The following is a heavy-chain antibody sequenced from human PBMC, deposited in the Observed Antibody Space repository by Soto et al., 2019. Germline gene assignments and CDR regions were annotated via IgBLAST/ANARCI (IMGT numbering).Heavy chain of an antibody. V-gene: IGHV1-3*01. J-gene: IGHJ2*01. CDR2: INAANGDA. CDR1: GYSFTSYT. D-gene: IGHD2-15*01. Sequence: QVQLVQSGPEVKKPGASVKVSCKASGYSFTSYTLHWVRQAPGQRLEWMGWINAANGDAKHSQNFQGRVTITRDTSATTGYMELSSLRSEDTAVYYCARGYCSCGTCYSGWYLDLWGRGTLVTVSS. CDR3: ARGYCSCGTCYSGWYLDL.